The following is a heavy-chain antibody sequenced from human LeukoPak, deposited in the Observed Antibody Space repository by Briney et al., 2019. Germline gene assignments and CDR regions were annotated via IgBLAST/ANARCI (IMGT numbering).Heavy chain of an antibody. CDR3: ATLTGGDDAFDI. V-gene: IGHV4-34*01. CDR2: INHSGST. Sequence: PSETLSLTCAVYGGSFSGYYWSWIRQPPGKGLEWIGEINHSGSTNYNPSPKSRVTISVDTSKNRFSLKLSSVTAADTAVYYCATLTGGDDAFDIWGQGTMVTVSS. J-gene: IGHJ3*02. CDR1: GGSFSGYY. D-gene: IGHD4-23*01.